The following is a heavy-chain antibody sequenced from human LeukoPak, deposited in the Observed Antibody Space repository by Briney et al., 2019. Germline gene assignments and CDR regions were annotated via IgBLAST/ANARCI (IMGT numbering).Heavy chain of an antibody. J-gene: IGHJ6*03. CDR1: GGTFSSYA. CDR3: AREIMDQLPQSSGDYYYMDV. D-gene: IGHD2-2*01. V-gene: IGHV1-69*05. CDR2: IIPIFGTA. Sequence: GSSVKVSCKASGGTFSSYAISWVRQAPGQGLEWMGGIIPIFGTANYAQKFQGRVTITTDESTSTAYMELSSLRSEDTAVYYCAREIMDQLPQSSGDYYYMDVWGKGTTVTVSS.